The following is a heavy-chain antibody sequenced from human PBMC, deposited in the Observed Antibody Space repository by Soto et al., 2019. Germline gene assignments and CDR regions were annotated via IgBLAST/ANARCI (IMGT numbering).Heavy chain of an antibody. V-gene: IGHV1-69*13. CDR2: IIPIFGTA. J-gene: IGHJ6*02. Sequence: SVKVSCKASGGTFSSYAISWVRQAPGQGLEWMGGIIPIFGTANYAQKFQGRVTITADESTSTAYMELSSLRSEDTAVYYCARGSGRGIVVVPAASEMDVWGQGTTVTVSS. CDR1: GGTFSSYA. D-gene: IGHD2-2*01. CDR3: ARGSGRGIVVVPAASEMDV.